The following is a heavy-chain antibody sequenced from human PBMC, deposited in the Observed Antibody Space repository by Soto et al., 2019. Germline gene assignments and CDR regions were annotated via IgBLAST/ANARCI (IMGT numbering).Heavy chain of an antibody. D-gene: IGHD5-18*01. CDR3: ASLVADTAMVLFDI. V-gene: IGHV5-10-1*01. CDR2: IDPSDSYT. CDR1: GYSFTSYW. Sequence: RGESLKISCKGSGYSFTSYWIGWVRQMPGKGLEWMGRIDPSDSYTNYSPSFQGHVTISADKSISTAYLQWSSLKASDTAMYYCASLVADTAMVLFDIWGQGTMVTVSS. J-gene: IGHJ3*02.